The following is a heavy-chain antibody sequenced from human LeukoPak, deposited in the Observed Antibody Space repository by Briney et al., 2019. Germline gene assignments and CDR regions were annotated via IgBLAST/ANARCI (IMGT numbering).Heavy chain of an antibody. J-gene: IGHJ4*02. Sequence: SETLSLTCTVSGGSISSYYWSWIRQPPGKGLEWIGYVYYSGSTNYNPSLKSRVTISVDTSKNQFSLKLSSVTAADTVVYYCAREIAAGIYYFDYWGQGTLVTVSS. CDR1: GGSISSYY. D-gene: IGHD3-22*01. CDR2: VYYSGST. V-gene: IGHV4-59*01. CDR3: AREIAAGIYYFDY.